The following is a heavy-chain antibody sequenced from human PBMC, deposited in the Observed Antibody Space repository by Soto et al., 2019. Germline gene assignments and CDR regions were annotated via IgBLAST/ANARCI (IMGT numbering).Heavy chain of an antibody. J-gene: IGHJ2*01. D-gene: IGHD2-15*01. V-gene: IGHV1-69*12. Sequence: QVQLVQSGAEVKKPGSSVKVSCKASGGTFSSYAISWVRQAPGQGLEWMGGIIPMFGTTNYAQKFQGRVTITADESTGTAYMELSSLRSEDTAVYYCARVVTVVKSFHYWYFDLWGRGTLVTVSS. CDR2: IIPMFGTT. CDR1: GGTFSSYA. CDR3: ARVVTVVKSFHYWYFDL.